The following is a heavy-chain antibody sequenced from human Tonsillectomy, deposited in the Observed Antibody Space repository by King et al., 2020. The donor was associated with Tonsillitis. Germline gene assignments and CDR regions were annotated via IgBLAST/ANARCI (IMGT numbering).Heavy chain of an antibody. V-gene: IGHV4-31*03. CDR1: GGSISSGSYF. CDR3: ARGDSVNYYYGMDV. D-gene: IGHD5/OR15-5a*01. Sequence: QVQLQESGPGLVKPLQTLSLTCTVSGGSISSGSYFWSWIRQHPGKGLEWIGYIYDSGPTYYNPSLKSRVTISTNTPKNQFSLKLSSVTAADTAVYYCARGDSVNYYYGMDVWGQGTTVTVSS. CDR2: IYDSGPT. J-gene: IGHJ6*02.